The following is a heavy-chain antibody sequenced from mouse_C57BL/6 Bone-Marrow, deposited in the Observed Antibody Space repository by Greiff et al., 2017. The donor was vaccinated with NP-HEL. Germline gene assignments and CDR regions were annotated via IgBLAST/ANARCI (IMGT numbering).Heavy chain of an antibody. D-gene: IGHD1-1*01. CDR1: GFTFTDYY. Sequence: EVQVVESGGGLVQPGGSLSLSCAASGFTFTDYYMSWVRQPPGKALEWLGFIRNKANGYTTEYSASVKGRFTISRDNSQSILYLQMNALRAEDSATYYCARSHGSSYYAMDYWGQGTSVTVSS. V-gene: IGHV7-3*01. CDR3: ARSHGSSYYAMDY. CDR2: IRNKANGYTT. J-gene: IGHJ4*01.